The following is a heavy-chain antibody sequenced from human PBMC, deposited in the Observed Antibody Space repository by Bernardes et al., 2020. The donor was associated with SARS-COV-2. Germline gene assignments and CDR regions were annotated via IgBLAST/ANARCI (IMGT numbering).Heavy chain of an antibody. J-gene: IGHJ1*01. V-gene: IGHV1-18*04. Sequence: ASVKVSCKASGYPRTTYVLSWVRQAPGQGLEWMGLINTYNGITNYAKNFQGRVIMTTDTSTSTAYMELRRLRSDDTAVYYCARDAPTVTNGHFQHWGQGTLVAVSS. CDR2: INTYNGIT. D-gene: IGHD4-17*01. CDR3: ARDAPTVTNGHFQH. CDR1: GYPRTTYV.